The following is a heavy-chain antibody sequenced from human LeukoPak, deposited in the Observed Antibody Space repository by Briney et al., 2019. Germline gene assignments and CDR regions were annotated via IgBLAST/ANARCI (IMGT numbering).Heavy chain of an antibody. CDR2: ISAYNGNT. CDR3: ARFERWTGTVYLDY. V-gene: IGHV1-18*01. CDR1: GYTFTSYG. Sequence: ASVKVSCKASGYTFTSYGISWVRQAPGQGLEWMGWISAYNGNTNYAQKLQGRVTMTTDTSTSTAYMELRSLKSDDTAVYYCARFERWTGTVYLDYWGQGTLVTVSS. J-gene: IGHJ4*02. D-gene: IGHD3/OR15-3a*01.